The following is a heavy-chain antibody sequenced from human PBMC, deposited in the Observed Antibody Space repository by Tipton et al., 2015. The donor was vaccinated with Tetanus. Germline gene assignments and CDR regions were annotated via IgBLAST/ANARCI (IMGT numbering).Heavy chain of an antibody. Sequence: SLRLSCAGSGFSFNNFGMNWVRQAPGKGLEWVSYISYSSTSKYYADSVKGRFAISRDNAKNSLYLQMNSLRAEDTAVYYCARDSTYLFDYWGQGTLVTVSS. J-gene: IGHJ4*02. D-gene: IGHD2-2*01. CDR1: GFSFNNFG. V-gene: IGHV3-48*04. CDR2: ISYSSTSK. CDR3: ARDSTYLFDY.